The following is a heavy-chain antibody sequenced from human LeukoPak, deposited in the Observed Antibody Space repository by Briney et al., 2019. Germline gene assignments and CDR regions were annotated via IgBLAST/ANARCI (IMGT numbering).Heavy chain of an antibody. V-gene: IGHV3-49*03. CDR1: GFTFADYL. CDR3: AKPATSILIYFDS. Sequence: GGSLGLSCTASGFTFADYLMSWFRQAPGKGLEWVGFIRSKTYGGTTEYAASVKGRFTISRDDSKRIAYLQMNSLETEDTAVYYCAKPATSILIYFDSWGQGILVTVSS. J-gene: IGHJ4*02. D-gene: IGHD2-2*01. CDR2: IRSKTYGGTT.